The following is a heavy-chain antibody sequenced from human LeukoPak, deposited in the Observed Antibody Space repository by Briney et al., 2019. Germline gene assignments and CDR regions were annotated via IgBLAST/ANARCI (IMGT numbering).Heavy chain of an antibody. CDR3: ARAFSVTTDYFDY. J-gene: IGHJ4*02. CDR2: IKQDGSEK. D-gene: IGHD4-11*01. V-gene: IGHV3-7*03. CDR1: EFTFSNFW. Sequence: GGSLRLSCAASEFTFSNFWMRWLRQASGKGLEWVASIKQDGSEKYYVDSVRGRFTISRDNTKNSLYLQMNSLRAEDTAVYYCARAFSVTTDYFDYWGQGTLVTVSS.